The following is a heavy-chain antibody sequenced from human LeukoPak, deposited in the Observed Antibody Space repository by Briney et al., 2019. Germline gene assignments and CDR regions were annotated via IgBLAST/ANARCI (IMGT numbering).Heavy chain of an antibody. D-gene: IGHD6-6*01. V-gene: IGHV4-59*01. J-gene: IGHJ6*03. CDR2: IYYSGST. CDR3: ARYSSSEGLYYYYYYMDV. Sequence: SETLSLTCTVSGGSISSYYWSWIRQPPGKGLEWIGYIYYSGSTNYNPSLKSRVTISVDTSKNQFSLKLSSVTAADTAVYYCARYSSSEGLYYYYYYMDVWGKGTTVTVSS. CDR1: GGSISSYY.